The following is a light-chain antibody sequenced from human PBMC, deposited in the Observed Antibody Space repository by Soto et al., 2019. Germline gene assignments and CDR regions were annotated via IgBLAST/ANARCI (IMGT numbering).Light chain of an antibody. Sequence: DIQMTQSPASLSASVGERVTISCRASQSISSYLRWYQQKPGKAPNLLIYGTSILQSGVPSRFSGSGSGTDFTLTIRSLQPEDYATYYCQQSYSIVWTFGQGTKVDI. V-gene: IGKV1-39*01. CDR1: QSISSY. CDR2: GTS. J-gene: IGKJ1*01. CDR3: QQSYSIVWT.